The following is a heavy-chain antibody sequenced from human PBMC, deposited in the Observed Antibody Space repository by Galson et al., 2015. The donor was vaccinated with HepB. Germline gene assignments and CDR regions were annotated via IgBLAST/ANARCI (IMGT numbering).Heavy chain of an antibody. CDR3: ARSSHISGWFAYFDS. CDR1: GFTFSSYA. D-gene: IGHD6-19*01. Sequence: SLRLSCAASGFTFSSYAMHWVRQAPGKGLEWVAVISYDGSNKYYADSVKGRFTITRDNSKNTLYLQMNSLRAEDTAVYYCARSSHISGWFAYFDSWGQGTLVAVSS. CDR2: ISYDGSNK. J-gene: IGHJ4*02. V-gene: IGHV3-30-3*01.